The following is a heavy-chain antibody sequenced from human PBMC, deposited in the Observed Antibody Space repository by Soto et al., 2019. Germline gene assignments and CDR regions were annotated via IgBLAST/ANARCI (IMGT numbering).Heavy chain of an antibody. CDR3: ARVGMATSPFDY. J-gene: IGHJ4*02. CDR1: GFNFNNFA. D-gene: IGHD5-12*01. V-gene: IGHV3-64*04. CDR2: ISDTGGST. Sequence: GGSLRLSCAGSGFNFNNFAMHWVRQAPGTGLEYVSSISDTGGSTFHADSVKGRFIISRDNARNSLYLQMNSLRAEDTAVYYCARVGMATSPFDYWGQGTLVTVSS.